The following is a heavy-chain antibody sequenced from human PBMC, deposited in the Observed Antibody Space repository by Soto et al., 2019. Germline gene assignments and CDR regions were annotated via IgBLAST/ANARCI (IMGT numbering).Heavy chain of an antibody. V-gene: IGHV3-7*05. D-gene: IGHD2-15*01. J-gene: IGHJ3*02. Sequence: EVQLEESGGDLVQPGGSLRLSCAASGFTLSAYWMTWVRQAPGKGLEWVANISRDGSKKSYLDSVTGRFTISRDNVGNSLYHQMDSLRDDDTALYYGARDVSPGSGSLYPDAFDIWGQGTMVTVSS. CDR1: GFTLSAYW. CDR2: ISRDGSKK. CDR3: ARDVSPGSGSLYPDAFDI.